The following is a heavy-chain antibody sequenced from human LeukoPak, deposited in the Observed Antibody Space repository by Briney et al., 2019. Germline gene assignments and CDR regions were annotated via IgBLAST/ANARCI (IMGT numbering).Heavy chain of an antibody. D-gene: IGHD1-7*01. CDR3: ASSGITGTTGAFDI. CDR2: IYTSGST. V-gene: IGHV4-4*07. Sequence: SETLSLTCTASGGSISSYYWSWIRQPAGKGLEWIGRIYTSGSTNYNPSLKSRVTMSVDTSKNQFSLKLSSVTAADTAVYYCASSGITGTTGAFDIWGQGTMVTVSS. J-gene: IGHJ3*02. CDR1: GGSISSYY.